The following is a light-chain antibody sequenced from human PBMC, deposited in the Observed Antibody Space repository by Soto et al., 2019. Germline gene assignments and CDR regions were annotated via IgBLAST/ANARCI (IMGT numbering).Light chain of an antibody. CDR1: QNIGSF. V-gene: IGKV1-39*01. Sequence: DILMTQSPSSLSASIGDRVTITCRASQNIGSFLNWYQQKPGEAPRLMVYSSFRIQSGVPSRFNASGSGTDFTLSISSLQPEDFSTYYCQQGSTTPITFGLGTRLEIK. CDR3: QQGSTTPIT. J-gene: IGKJ5*01. CDR2: SSF.